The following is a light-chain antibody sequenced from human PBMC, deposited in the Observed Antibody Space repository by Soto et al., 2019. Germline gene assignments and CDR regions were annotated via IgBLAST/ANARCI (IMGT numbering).Light chain of an antibody. J-gene: IGKJ5*01. CDR2: SGS. CDR1: QSLLHSNGYNF. V-gene: IGKV2-28*01. CDR3: MKALQNPIP. Sequence: DSVMTQSPLSLPVTPGEPASISCRSSQSLLHSNGYNFVDWFLQKPGQSPHHLSYSGSNRASGVPDRYSGSRSGPDFTLKISRVVADDVGIYYCMKALQNPIPCGQGTRLEIK.